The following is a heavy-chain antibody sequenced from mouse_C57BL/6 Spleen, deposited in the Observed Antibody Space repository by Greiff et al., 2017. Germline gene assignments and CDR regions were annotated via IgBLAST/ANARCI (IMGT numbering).Heavy chain of an antibody. V-gene: IGHV1-72*01. J-gene: IGHJ1*03. D-gene: IGHD1-1*01. Sequence: QVQLQQPGAELVKPGASVKLSCKASGYTFTSYWMHWVKQRPGRGLEWIGRIDPNSGGTKYNEKFKSKATLTVDKPSISVYMQLRSLTSEDSAVYYCARLTTVVGYFDVWGTGTTVTVSS. CDR3: ARLTTVVGYFDV. CDR2: IDPNSGGT. CDR1: GYTFTSYW.